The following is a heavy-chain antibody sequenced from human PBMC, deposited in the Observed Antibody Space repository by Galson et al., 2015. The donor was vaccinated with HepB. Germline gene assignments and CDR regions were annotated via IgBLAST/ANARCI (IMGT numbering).Heavy chain of an antibody. CDR2: TYYRSKWYN. CDR3: VRYVNGHFDC. CDR1: GDSVSTNSAT. V-gene: IGHV6-1*01. D-gene: IGHD2-8*01. Sequence: CAISGDSVSTNSATWDWIRQSPSRGLEWLGRTYYRSKWYNDYAVSVKSRITINPDTSKNQFSLQLNSVTPEDTAMYYCVRYVNGHFDCWGQGTLVTVSS. J-gene: IGHJ4*02.